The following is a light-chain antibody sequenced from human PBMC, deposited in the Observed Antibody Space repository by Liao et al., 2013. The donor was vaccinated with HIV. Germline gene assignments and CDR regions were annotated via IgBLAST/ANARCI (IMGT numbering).Light chain of an antibody. Sequence: YVLTQPPSVSVAPGETATISCGGNNIRSKNLFWYQQKPGQAPVLVISYDSDRPSGIPERLSGSYSANTATLTITRVEAGDEADYYCQVWDSNGDHAIFGGGTKLTVL. CDR2: YDS. CDR1: NIRSKN. V-gene: IGLV3-21*01. CDR3: QVWDSNGDHAI. J-gene: IGLJ2*01.